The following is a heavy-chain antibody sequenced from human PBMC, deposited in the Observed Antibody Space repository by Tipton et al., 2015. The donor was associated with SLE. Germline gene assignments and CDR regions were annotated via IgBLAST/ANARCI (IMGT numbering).Heavy chain of an antibody. CDR1: GGSISSGDYY. Sequence: TLSLTCTVSGGSISSGDYYWSWIRQPPGKGLEWIGYIYYSGSTYYNPSLKSRVTISVGTSKNQFSLKLSSVTAADTAVYYCARAGVHYDSSGYSPVLYYFDYWGQGTLVTVSS. CDR2: IYYSGST. J-gene: IGHJ4*02. D-gene: IGHD3-22*01. V-gene: IGHV4-30-4*08. CDR3: ARAGVHYDSSGYSPVLYYFDY.